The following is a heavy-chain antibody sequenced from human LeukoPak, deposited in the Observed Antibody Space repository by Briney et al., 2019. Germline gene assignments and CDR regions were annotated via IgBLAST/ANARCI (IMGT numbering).Heavy chain of an antibody. Sequence: GGSLRLSCAASGFTFSSYGMSWVRQAPGKGLEWVSAISGSGGSTYYADSVKGRFTISRDNSKNTLYLQMNSLRAEDTAVYYCAKDPPAYYYGSGSSDNWFDPWGQGTLVTVSS. CDR2: ISGSGGST. J-gene: IGHJ5*02. V-gene: IGHV3-23*01. CDR1: GFTFSSYG. D-gene: IGHD3-10*01. CDR3: AKDPPAYYYGSGSSDNWFDP.